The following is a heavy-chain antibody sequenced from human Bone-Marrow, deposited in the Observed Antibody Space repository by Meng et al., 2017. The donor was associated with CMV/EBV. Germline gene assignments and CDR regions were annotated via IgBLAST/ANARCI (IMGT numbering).Heavy chain of an antibody. J-gene: IGHJ3*02. Sequence: GGSLRLSCAASGFTFRTYAMHWVRQAPGKGLEWVALISYDGSSKYYADSVTGRFTISRDNSKNTLYLQMNSLRAEDTAVYYCARISITMIDEHAFDIWGQGTMVTVSS. CDR2: ISYDGSSK. CDR3: ARISITMIDEHAFDI. D-gene: IGHD3-22*01. V-gene: IGHV3-30-3*01. CDR1: GFTFRTYA.